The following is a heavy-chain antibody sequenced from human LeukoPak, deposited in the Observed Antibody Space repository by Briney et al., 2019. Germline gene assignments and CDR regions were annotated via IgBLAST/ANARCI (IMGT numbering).Heavy chain of an antibody. J-gene: IGHJ4*02. CDR2: ISGSGGST. CDR3: ATADYYDSSGYYRGSVY. V-gene: IGHV3-23*01. Sequence: SGGSLRLSCAASGFTFSSYAMSWVRQAPGKGLEWVSAISGSGGSTYYADSVKGRFTISRDNSKNTLYLQMNSLRAEDTAVYYCATADYYDSSGYYRGSVYWGQGTLVTVSS. CDR1: GFTFSSYA. D-gene: IGHD3-22*01.